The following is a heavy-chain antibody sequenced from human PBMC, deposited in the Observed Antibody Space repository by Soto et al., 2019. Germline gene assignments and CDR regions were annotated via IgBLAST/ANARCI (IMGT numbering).Heavy chain of an antibody. CDR1: GYTLTELA. V-gene: IGHV1-24*01. Sequence: EASLKVSCKVSGYTLTELAMHWVRQAPGKGLEWMGGFDPEDGETIYAQKFQGRVTMTEDTSTDTAYMELSSLRSEDTAVYYCATAEGVRIAAAGYYYYYYMDVWGKGTTVTVSS. CDR3: ATAEGVRIAAAGYYYYYYMDV. CDR2: FDPEDGET. J-gene: IGHJ6*03. D-gene: IGHD6-13*01.